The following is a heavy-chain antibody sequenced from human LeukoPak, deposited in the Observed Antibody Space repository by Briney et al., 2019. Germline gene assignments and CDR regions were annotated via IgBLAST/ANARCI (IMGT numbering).Heavy chain of an antibody. CDR1: GFTFSHYA. D-gene: IGHD3-9*01. V-gene: IGHV3-30*04. CDR2: ISYDGSNK. Sequence: GGSLRLSCAASGFTFSHYAMQWVRQAPGKGLGGVAVISYDGSNKYYADSVKGRFTISIDNSKNTLYLQMNSLRPENTAIYYCARVYCDILPGSDYWGQGTLVTVSS. CDR3: ARVYCDILPGSDY. J-gene: IGHJ4*02.